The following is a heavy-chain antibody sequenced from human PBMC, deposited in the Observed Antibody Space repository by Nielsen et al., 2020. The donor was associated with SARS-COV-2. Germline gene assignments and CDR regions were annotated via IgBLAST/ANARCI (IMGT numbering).Heavy chain of an antibody. Sequence: WIRQPPGKGLEWVSGISWNSGSIGYADSVKGRFTISRDNAKNSLYLQMNSLRAEDTALYYCAKELRRYYYGSGSYFSGGYYYYGMDVWGQGTTVTVSS. CDR2: ISWNSGSI. V-gene: IGHV3-9*01. J-gene: IGHJ6*02. D-gene: IGHD3-10*01. CDR3: AKELRRYYYGSGSYFSGGYYYYGMDV.